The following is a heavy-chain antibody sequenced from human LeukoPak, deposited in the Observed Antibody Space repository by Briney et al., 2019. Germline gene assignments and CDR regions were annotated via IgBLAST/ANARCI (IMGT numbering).Heavy chain of an antibody. V-gene: IGHV3-15*01. CDR3: TTGPLRISRIVIDY. D-gene: IGHD3-22*01. J-gene: IGHJ4*02. Sequence: GGSLRLSCAASGFTFSNAWMSWVRQAPGKGLEWVGRIKTKSGGGTTDYAAPVKGRFTISRDDSKNTLYLQMNSLKTEDTAVYYGTTGPLRISRIVIDYGGQGTLLTVSS. CDR1: GFTFSNAW. CDR2: IKTKSGGGTT.